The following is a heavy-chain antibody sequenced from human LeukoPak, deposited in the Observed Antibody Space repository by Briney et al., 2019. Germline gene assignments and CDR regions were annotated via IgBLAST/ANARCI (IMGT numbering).Heavy chain of an antibody. V-gene: IGHV4-61*02. CDR2: IYTSGST. D-gene: IGHD5-24*01. J-gene: IGHJ3*02. CDR1: GGSISSGSYY. Sequence: SETLSLTCTVSGGSISSGSYYWSWIRQPAGKGLEWIGRIYTSGSTNYNPSLKSRVTISVDTYKNQFSLKLSSVTAAKTAVKYWAREVEGYNRGGAFDIWGQGTMVTVSS. CDR3: AREVEGYNRGGAFDI.